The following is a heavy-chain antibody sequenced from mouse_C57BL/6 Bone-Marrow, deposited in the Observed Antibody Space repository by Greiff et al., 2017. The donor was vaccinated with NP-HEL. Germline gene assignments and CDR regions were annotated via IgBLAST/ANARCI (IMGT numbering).Heavy chain of an antibody. Sequence: EVKLEESGGGLVQPGGSLKLSCAASGFTFSDYYMYWVRQTPEKRLEWVAYISNGGGSTYYPDTVKGRFTISRDNAKNTLYLQMSRLKSEDTAMYYCARLGYYGSSSYAMDYWGQGTSVTVSS. CDR3: ARLGYYGSSSYAMDY. CDR1: GFTFSDYY. J-gene: IGHJ4*01. CDR2: ISNGGGST. V-gene: IGHV5-12*01. D-gene: IGHD1-1*01.